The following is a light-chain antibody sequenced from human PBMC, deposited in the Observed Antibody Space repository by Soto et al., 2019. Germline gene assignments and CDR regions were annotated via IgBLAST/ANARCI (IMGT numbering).Light chain of an antibody. J-gene: IGKJ1*01. CDR3: EQSYKTPWA. CDR2: AAS. Sequence: DFQVTQSPSSLSASVGDRVTITCRASQNIINYMNWYQQKPGKAPKLLIFAASTLQSGVPSRFSGSGSRTDFTLTISSLQPDDFATYYCEQSYKTPWAFGQGTKVEMK. V-gene: IGKV1-39*01. CDR1: QNIINY.